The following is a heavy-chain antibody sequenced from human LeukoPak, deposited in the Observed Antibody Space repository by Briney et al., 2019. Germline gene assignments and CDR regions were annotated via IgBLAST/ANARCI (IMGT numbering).Heavy chain of an antibody. V-gene: IGHV3-23*01. D-gene: IGHD2-2*01. CDR3: AKRDSTSYHFDS. CDR1: GFTFSSFA. Sequence: GGSLRLSCAASGFTFSSFAMRWVRQAPGKGLEWVSSISGNGVGTYYADSVKGRFTISRDNSKNSLNLQMSSLRVEDTAVYYCAKRDSTSYHFDSWGQGTLVTVPS. CDR2: ISGNGVGT. J-gene: IGHJ4*02.